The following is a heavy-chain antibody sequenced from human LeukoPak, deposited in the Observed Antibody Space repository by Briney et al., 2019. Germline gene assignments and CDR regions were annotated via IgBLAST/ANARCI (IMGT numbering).Heavy chain of an antibody. Sequence: SETLSLTCTVSGGSISSSGDYLGWIRQPPGKGLEWIGSTYHSGSTYYNPSLKSRVTISVDTSKNQFSLKLSSVTAADTAVYYCASTGYSYGLDYWGQGTLVTVSS. CDR1: GGSISSSGDY. CDR2: TYHSGST. CDR3: ASTGYSYGLDY. J-gene: IGHJ4*02. D-gene: IGHD5-18*01. V-gene: IGHV4-39*01.